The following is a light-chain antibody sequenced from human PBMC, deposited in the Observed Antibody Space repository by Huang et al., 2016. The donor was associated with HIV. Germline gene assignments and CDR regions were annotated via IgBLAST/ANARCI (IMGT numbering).Light chain of an antibody. CDR3: QQYYISPPT. J-gene: IGKJ2*01. CDR1: QSVLSSPPNKSY. CDR2: CAS. V-gene: IGKV4-1*01. Sequence: DIVMTQSPDSLAVSLGERATINCKSSQSVLSSPPNKSYFALYQQRPGQCPTLFLYCASTRRSGVPARFSARGSGTHFTLTISSLQAEDVAFYYCQQYYISPPTFGQGTKLEI.